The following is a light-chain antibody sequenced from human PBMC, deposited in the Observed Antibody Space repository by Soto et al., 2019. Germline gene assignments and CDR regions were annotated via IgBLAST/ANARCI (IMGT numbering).Light chain of an antibody. CDR1: SSDVAAYKY. V-gene: IGLV2-8*01. J-gene: IGLJ3*02. Sequence: QSALTQPPSASGSPGQSVTISCTGTSSDVAAYKYVSWYQQYPGKAPKLMIYEVSKRPSGVPDRFSGSKSGNTASLTVSGLQAEDEADYYCTSYAGSNIWVFGGGTQLTVL. CDR2: EVS. CDR3: TSYAGSNIWV.